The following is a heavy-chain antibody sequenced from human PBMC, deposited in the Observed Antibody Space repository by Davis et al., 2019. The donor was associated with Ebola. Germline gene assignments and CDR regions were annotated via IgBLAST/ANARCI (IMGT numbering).Heavy chain of an antibody. CDR1: GGSFSGYY. V-gene: IGHV4-34*01. J-gene: IGHJ6*02. Sequence: SETLSLTCAVYGGSFSGYYWSWIRQPPGKGLEWIGEINHSGSTNYNPSLKSRVTIPVDTSKNQFSLKLSSVTAADTAVYYCARDLRYYYYYGMDVWGQGTTVTVSS. CDR2: INHSGST. CDR3: ARDLRYYYYYGMDV. D-gene: IGHD4-17*01.